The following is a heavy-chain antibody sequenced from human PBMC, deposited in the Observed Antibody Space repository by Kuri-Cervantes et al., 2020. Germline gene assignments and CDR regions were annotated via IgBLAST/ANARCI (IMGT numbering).Heavy chain of an antibody. CDR3: AKTPYSYGYGVTYYYYYMDV. D-gene: IGHD5-18*01. J-gene: IGHJ6*03. CDR1: GGSISSGDYY. Sequence: SETLSLTCTVSGGSISSGDYYWSWIRQPPGKGLEWIGYIYHSGSTYYNPSLKSRITISLDTSENQFSLKLSSVTAADTAVYYCAKTPYSYGYGVTYYYYYMDVWGKGTTVTVSS. CDR2: IYHSGST. V-gene: IGHV4-30-4*08.